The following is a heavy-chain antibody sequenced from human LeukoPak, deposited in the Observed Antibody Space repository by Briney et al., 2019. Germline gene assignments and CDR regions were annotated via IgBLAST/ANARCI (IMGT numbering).Heavy chain of an antibody. V-gene: IGHV1-69*02. Sequence: ASVKVSCKASGGTFRSYTISWVRQAPGQGLEWMGRIIPILGIANYAQKFQGRVTITAVKSTSTAYMELSSLRSEDTAVYYCAGELLSDQYYYYYYYMDVWGKGTTVTVSS. CDR2: IIPILGIA. CDR1: GGTFRSYT. J-gene: IGHJ6*03. D-gene: IGHD2-2*01. CDR3: AGELLSDQYYYYYYYMDV.